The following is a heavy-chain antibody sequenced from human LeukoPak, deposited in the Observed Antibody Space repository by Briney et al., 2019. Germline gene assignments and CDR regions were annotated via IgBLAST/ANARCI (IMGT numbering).Heavy chain of an antibody. CDR3: ARDPQMATIIHYGMDV. Sequence: ASVKVSCKASGYTFTGYYMHWVRQAPGQGLEWMGWINPNSGGTNYAQKFQGRVTMTRDTSISTAYMELSRLRSDDTAVYYCARDPQMATIIHYGMDVWGQGTTVTVSS. V-gene: IGHV1-2*02. CDR1: GYTFTGYY. CDR2: INPNSGGT. J-gene: IGHJ6*02. D-gene: IGHD5-24*01.